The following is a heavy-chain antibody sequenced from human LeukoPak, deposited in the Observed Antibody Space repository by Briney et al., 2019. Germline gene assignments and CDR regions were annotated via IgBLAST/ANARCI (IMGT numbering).Heavy chain of an antibody. CDR2: MNPNSGNT. D-gene: IGHD2-15*01. CDR1: GYTFTGYY. Sequence: ASVKVSCKASGYTFTGYYMHWVRQAPGQGLEWMGWMNPNSGNTGYAQKFQGRVTMTRNTSISTAYMELSSLRSEDTAVYYCARARRGGKRYCSGGSCYPTAYYFDYWGQGTLVTVSS. CDR3: ARARRGGKRYCSGGSCYPTAYYFDY. J-gene: IGHJ4*02. V-gene: IGHV1-8*02.